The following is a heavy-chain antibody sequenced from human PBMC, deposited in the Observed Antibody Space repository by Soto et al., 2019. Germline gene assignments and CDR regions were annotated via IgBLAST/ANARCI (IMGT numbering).Heavy chain of an antibody. CDR2: ISAYNGNT. J-gene: IGHJ3*02. Sequence: QVQLVQSGAEVKKPGASVKVSCKASGYTFTSYGISWVRQAPGQGLEWMGWISAYNGNTNYAQKLQGRVTMTTDTTTSTAYMELRSLRSDDTAVYYCARGDLIAMVRGVIDDAFDIWGQGTMVTVSS. D-gene: IGHD3-10*01. CDR3: ARGDLIAMVRGVIDDAFDI. V-gene: IGHV1-18*01. CDR1: GYTFTSYG.